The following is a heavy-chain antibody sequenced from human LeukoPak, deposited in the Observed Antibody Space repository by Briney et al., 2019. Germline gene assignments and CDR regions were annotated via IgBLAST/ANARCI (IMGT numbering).Heavy chain of an antibody. CDR1: GGTFSSYA. Sequence: ASVKVSCKASGGTFSSYAISWVRQAPGQGLEWMGRIIPILGIANYAQKFQGRVTITADKSTSAAYMELSSLRSEDTAVYYCAGAWYSGSYDAFDIWGQGTMVTVSS. V-gene: IGHV1-69*04. CDR2: IIPILGIA. D-gene: IGHD1-26*01. J-gene: IGHJ3*02. CDR3: AGAWYSGSYDAFDI.